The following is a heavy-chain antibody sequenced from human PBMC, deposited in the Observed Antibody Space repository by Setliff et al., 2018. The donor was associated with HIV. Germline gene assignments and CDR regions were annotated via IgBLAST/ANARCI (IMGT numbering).Heavy chain of an antibody. V-gene: IGHV4-39*01. CDR1: GDSIISDTYY. CDR2: IFYTGST. CDR3: ARQTRNRYDVLTGYSVL. Sequence: PSETLSLTCSVSGDSIISDTYYWGWIRQPPGKGPEWIASIFYTGSTFYTSSLKSRVRISMDKPKNQFSLELTSVTTEDTAVFYCARQTRNRYDVLTGYSVLWGQGMLVTVSS. J-gene: IGHJ4*02. D-gene: IGHD3-9*01.